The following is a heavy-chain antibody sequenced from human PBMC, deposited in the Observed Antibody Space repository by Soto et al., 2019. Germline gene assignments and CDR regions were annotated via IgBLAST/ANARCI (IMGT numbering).Heavy chain of an antibody. CDR3: AITTSTVSYWFDP. D-gene: IGHD4-4*01. J-gene: IGHJ5*02. V-gene: IGHV3-7*03. CDR1: GFSFSGYW. CDR2: IKEDGTEQ. Sequence: GGSLRLSCAASGFSFSGYWMSWVRQAPGKGPEWVANIKEDGTEQHYVDSVKGRFTISRDNSENSLFLQMNNLRAEDSAIYYCAITTSTVSYWFDPWGQGTQVTVSS.